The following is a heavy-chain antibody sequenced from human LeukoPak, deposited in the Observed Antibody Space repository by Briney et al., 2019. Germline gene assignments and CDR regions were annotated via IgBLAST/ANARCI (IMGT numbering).Heavy chain of an antibody. CDR1: GGSISSYY. CDR2: IYYSGST. Sequence: PSETLSLTCTVSGGSISSYYWSWIRQPPGKGLKWIGYIYYSGSTNYNPSLKSRVTISVDTSKNQFSLKLSSVTAADTAVYYCARGGNNDAFDIWGQGTMVTVSS. D-gene: IGHD3-16*01. CDR3: ARGGNNDAFDI. V-gene: IGHV4-59*01. J-gene: IGHJ3*02.